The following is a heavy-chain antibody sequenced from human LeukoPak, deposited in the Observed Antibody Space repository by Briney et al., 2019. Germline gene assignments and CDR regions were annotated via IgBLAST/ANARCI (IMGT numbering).Heavy chain of an antibody. J-gene: IGHJ5*02. Sequence: ATVKVSCKASGGTFNSYAISWARQAPGQGLEWMGGIISILGTANYAQKFQGRVTITTDESTSTAYMELSSLRSEDTAVYYCARSSGGYYDSSGYYYASWFDPWGQGTLVTVSS. CDR2: IISILGTA. V-gene: IGHV1-69*05. D-gene: IGHD3-22*01. CDR3: ARSSGGYYDSSGYYYASWFDP. CDR1: GGTFNSYA.